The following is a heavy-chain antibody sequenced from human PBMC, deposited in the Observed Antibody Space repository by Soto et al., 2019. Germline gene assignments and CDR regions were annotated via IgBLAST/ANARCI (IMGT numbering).Heavy chain of an antibody. J-gene: IGHJ6*01. CDR2: IYYSGST. CDR1: GGSISSYY. D-gene: IGHD1-26*01. V-gene: IGHV4-59*01. CDR3: ARDRSGSYYGMDV. Sequence: QVQLQESGPGLVKPSETLSLTCTVSGGSISSYYWSWIRQPPGKGLEWIGYIYYSGSTNYNPSLKSRVTISVDTSKNQFSLKLSSVTAADTDVYYCARDRSGSYYGMDVWGQGTTVTVSS.